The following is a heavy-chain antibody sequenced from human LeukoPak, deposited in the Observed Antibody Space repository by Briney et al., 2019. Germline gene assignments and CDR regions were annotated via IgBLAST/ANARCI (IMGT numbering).Heavy chain of an antibody. D-gene: IGHD6-19*01. V-gene: IGHV3-9*02. CDR3: AKDSEWLVRGYFDY. CDR1: GFTSDDYA. J-gene: IGHJ4*02. CDR2: ISWNSGSI. Sequence: AGGSLRLSCAASGFTSDDYAMHWVRQAPGKGLEWVSGISWNSGSIGYADSVKGRFTISRDNAKNSLYLQMNSLRAEDTALYYCAKDSEWLVRGYFDYWGQGTLVTVSS.